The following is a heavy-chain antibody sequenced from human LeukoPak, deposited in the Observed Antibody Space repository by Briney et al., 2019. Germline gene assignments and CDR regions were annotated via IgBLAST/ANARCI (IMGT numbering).Heavy chain of an antibody. D-gene: IGHD3-10*01. CDR1: GYTFTSYY. Sequence: GASVKVSCKASGYTFTSYYMHWVRQAPGQGLEWMGIINPSGGSTSYAQKFQGRVTTTRDTSTSTVYMELSSLRSEDTAVYYCARDGWGYYYGSGSYMGDYWGQGTLVTVSS. V-gene: IGHV1-46*01. J-gene: IGHJ4*02. CDR2: INPSGGST. CDR3: ARDGWGYYYGSGSYMGDY.